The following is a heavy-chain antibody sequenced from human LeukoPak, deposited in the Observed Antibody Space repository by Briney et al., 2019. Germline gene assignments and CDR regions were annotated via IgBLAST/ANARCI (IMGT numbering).Heavy chain of an antibody. D-gene: IGHD4-17*01. J-gene: IGHJ4*02. CDR1: GFTFSSYA. CDR3: AKEMTNYGDYDRGDY. V-gene: IGHV3-23*01. CDR2: ISGSGGST. Sequence: PWGSLRLSCAASGFTFSSYAMSWVRQAPGKRLEWVSAISGSGGSTYYADSVKGRFTISRDNSKNTLYLQMNSLRAEDTAVYYCAKEMTNYGDYDRGDYWGQGTLVTVSS.